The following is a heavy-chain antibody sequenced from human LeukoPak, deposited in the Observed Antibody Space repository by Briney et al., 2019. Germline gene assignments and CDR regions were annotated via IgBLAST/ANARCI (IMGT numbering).Heavy chain of an antibody. CDR3: AREGYSSSSRPFDY. D-gene: IGHD6-6*01. Sequence: GASVKVSCKASGYTFTSYAISWVRQAPGQGLEWMGGIIPIFGTANYAQKFQGRVTITTDESTSTAYMELSSLRSEDTAVYYCAREGYSSSSRPFDYWGQGTLVTVSS. CDR1: GYTFTSYA. V-gene: IGHV1-69*05. CDR2: IIPIFGTA. J-gene: IGHJ4*02.